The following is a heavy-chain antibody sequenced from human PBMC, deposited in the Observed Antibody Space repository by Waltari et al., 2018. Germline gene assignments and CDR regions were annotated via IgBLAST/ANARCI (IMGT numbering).Heavy chain of an antibody. J-gene: IGHJ4*01. V-gene: IGHV4-34*01. Sequence: QVRLQQWGAGLLKPSETLSLTCVVSGGSLSGYYWSWIRQPPGKGLEWIGEVNYGGTTNYNPSLKSRITVSIDTSNNQFSLNLNSVTAADTAVYYCAKQVAGSGWYLGWGHGTLVSVSS. D-gene: IGHD6-19*01. CDR3: AKQVAGSGWYLG. CDR2: VNYGGTT. CDR1: GGSLSGYY.